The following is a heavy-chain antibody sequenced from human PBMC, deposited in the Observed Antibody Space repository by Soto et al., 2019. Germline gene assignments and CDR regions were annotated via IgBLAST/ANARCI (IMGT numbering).Heavy chain of an antibody. V-gene: IGHV1-46*01. CDR3: ARGRSSNKLYYYYGMDV. J-gene: IGHJ6*02. D-gene: IGHD4-4*01. Sequence: RASVKVSCKASGYTFTSYYMHWVRQAPGQGLEWMGIINPSGGSTSYAQKFQGRVTMTRDTSTSTVYMELSSLRSEDTAVYYCARGRSSNKLYYYYGMDVWGQGTTVTVSS. CDR1: GYTFTSYY. CDR2: INPSGGST.